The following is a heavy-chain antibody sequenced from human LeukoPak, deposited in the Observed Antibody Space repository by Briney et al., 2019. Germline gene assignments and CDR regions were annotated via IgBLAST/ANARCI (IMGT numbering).Heavy chain of an antibody. V-gene: IGHV1-69*04. CDR1: GGTFSSYA. CDR2: IIPILGIA. J-gene: IGHJ4*02. D-gene: IGHD6-19*01. Sequence: ASVKVSCKASGGTFSSYAISWVRQAPGQGLEWMGRIIPILGIANYAQKFQGRVTITADKSTSTAYMELSSLRSEDTAVHYCATSSGYSSVENDYWGQGTLVTVSS. CDR3: ATSSGYSSVENDY.